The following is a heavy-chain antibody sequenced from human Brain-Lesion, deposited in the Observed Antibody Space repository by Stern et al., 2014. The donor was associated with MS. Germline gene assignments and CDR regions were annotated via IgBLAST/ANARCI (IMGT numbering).Heavy chain of an antibody. CDR2: IYQRGSA. V-gene: IGHV4-4*02. J-gene: IGHJ6*02. Sequence: MQLVESGPGLVKPSGTLSLTCAVSGASISNTQWWTWVRQSPGKGLEWIGEIYQRGSANSNPSLRSWVPPSVGRAKKSFSLKLDSVTAADTAVYYCARDPRRGGLSGYYHGMDVWGQGTTVTVSS. D-gene: IGHD3-10*01. CDR3: ARDPRRGGLSGYYHGMDV. CDR1: GASISNTQW.